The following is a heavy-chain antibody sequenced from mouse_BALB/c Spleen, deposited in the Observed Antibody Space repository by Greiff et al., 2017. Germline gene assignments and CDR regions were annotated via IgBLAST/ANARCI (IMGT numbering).Heavy chain of an antibody. J-gene: IGHJ4*01. Sequence: EVQLQQSGAELVRSGASVKLSCTASGFNIKDYYMHWVKQRPEQGLEWIGLIDPENGDTEYAPKFQGKATMTADTSSNTAYLQLSSLTSEDTAVYYCARGYYGSGYAMDYWGQGTSVTVSS. CDR3: ARGYYGSGYAMDY. D-gene: IGHD1-2*01. CDR2: IDPENGDT. V-gene: IGHV14-4*02. CDR1: GFNIKDYY.